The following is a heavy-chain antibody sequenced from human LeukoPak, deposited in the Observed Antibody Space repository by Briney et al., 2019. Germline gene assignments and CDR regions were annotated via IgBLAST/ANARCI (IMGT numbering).Heavy chain of an antibody. CDR3: ASAGLTYGSGSYFVY. CDR1: GFTFSSYW. D-gene: IGHD3-10*01. Sequence: PGGSLRLSCVASGFTFSSYWMSWVRQAPGKGLEWVANIKQDGSEKYYVDSVKGRFTISRDNAKNSLYLQMNSLRAEDTAVYYRASAGLTYGSGSYFVYWGQGTLVTVSS. J-gene: IGHJ4*02. CDR2: IKQDGSEK. V-gene: IGHV3-7*01.